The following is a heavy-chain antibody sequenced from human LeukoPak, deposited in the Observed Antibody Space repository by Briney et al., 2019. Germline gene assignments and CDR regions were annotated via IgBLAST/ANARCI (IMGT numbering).Heavy chain of an antibody. J-gene: IGHJ4*02. Sequence: ASVRVSCKASGYTFSDYDINWVRQATGQGLEWMGWMNPNSGNTGYAQKFQDRLTMTRNTFMSTAYMELTSLRSEDTAVYYCARGRMMYSSNWSPPDSWGQGALVTVSS. CDR1: GYTFSDYD. D-gene: IGHD6-13*01. CDR3: ARGRMMYSSNWSPPDS. V-gene: IGHV1-8*01. CDR2: MNPNSGNT.